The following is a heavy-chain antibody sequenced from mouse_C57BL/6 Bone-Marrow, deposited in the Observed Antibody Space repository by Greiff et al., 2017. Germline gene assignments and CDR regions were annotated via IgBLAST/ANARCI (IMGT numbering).Heavy chain of an antibody. CDR2: ISYDGSN. D-gene: IGHD2-3*01. CDR1: GYSITSGYY. Sequence: VQLQQSGPGLVKPSQSLSLTCSVTGYSITSGYYWNWIRQFPGNKLEWMGYISYDGSNNYNPSLKNRISITRDTSKNQFFLKLNSVTTEDTATYYCARDEGMVTYYFDYWGQGTTLTVSS. V-gene: IGHV3-6*01. CDR3: ARDEGMVTYYFDY. J-gene: IGHJ2*01.